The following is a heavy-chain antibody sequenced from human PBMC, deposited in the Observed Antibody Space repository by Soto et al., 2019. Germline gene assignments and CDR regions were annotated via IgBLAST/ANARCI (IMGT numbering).Heavy chain of an antibody. CDR2: IDPSDSYT. Sequence: GESLKISCKGSGYSFTSYWISWVRQMPGKGLEWMGRIDPSDSYTNYSPSFQGHVTISADKSISTAYLQWSSLKASDTAMYYCARHYSVPDPTYYYDSSGYYLDYWGQGTLVTVSS. D-gene: IGHD3-22*01. CDR1: GYSFTSYW. CDR3: ARHYSVPDPTYYYDSSGYYLDY. J-gene: IGHJ4*02. V-gene: IGHV5-10-1*01.